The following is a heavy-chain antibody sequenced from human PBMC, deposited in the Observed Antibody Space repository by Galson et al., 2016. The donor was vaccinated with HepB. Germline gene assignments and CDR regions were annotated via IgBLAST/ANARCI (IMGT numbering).Heavy chain of an antibody. CDR1: GFTFGDYV. D-gene: IGHD3-3*01. J-gene: IGHJ5*02. Sequence: SLRLSCAASGFTFGDYVMSWFRQAPGRGLEWVGFIRSRIYGGTTEYAASVKGRFSISRDDSKNIAYLQMNSLKTEDTALYYCSRRRFSAISPAFDPWGQGTLVSVSS. V-gene: IGHV3-49*03. CDR2: IRSRIYGGTT. CDR3: SRRRFSAISPAFDP.